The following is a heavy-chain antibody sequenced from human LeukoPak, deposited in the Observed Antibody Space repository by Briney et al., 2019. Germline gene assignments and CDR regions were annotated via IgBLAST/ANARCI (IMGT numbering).Heavy chain of an antibody. J-gene: IGHJ4*02. CDR3: AKDLYSYGYY. V-gene: IGHV3-23*01. Sequence: PGGSLRLSCAASGFTFSSYPMSWVREAPGKGLEWVSAISGSGGSTYYADSVKGRFTISRDNSKNTLYLQMNSLRAEDTAVYYCAKDLYSYGYYWGQGTLVTVSS. CDR1: GFTFSSYP. D-gene: IGHD5-18*01. CDR2: ISGSGGST.